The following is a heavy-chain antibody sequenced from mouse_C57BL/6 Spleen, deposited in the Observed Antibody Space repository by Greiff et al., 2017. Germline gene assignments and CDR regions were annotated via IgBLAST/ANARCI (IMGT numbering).Heavy chain of an antibody. CDR3: ARDDSSYLYARDY. Sequence: QVQLKQPGAELVKPGASVKLSCKASGYTFTSYWMHWVKQRPGQGLEWIGMIHPNSGSTNYNEKLKSKATLTVDKSSSTAYMQLRRLTSEDSAVYYCARDDSSYLYARDYWGQGTSVTVAS. V-gene: IGHV1-64*01. D-gene: IGHD1-1*01. CDR2: IHPNSGST. CDR1: GYTFTSYW. J-gene: IGHJ4*01.